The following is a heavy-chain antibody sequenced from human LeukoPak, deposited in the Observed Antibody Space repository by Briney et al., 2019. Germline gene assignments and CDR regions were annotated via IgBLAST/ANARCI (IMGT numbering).Heavy chain of an antibody. CDR3: AREHVSQSFDY. V-gene: IGHV3-53*01. CDR1: GFTVSSNY. CDR2: IYSGGST. J-gene: IGHJ4*02. Sequence: GGSLRLSCAASGFTVSSNYMSWVRQAPGKGLEWVSVIYSGGSTYYADSVKGRFTISRDNSKNTLYLQMNSLRAEDTAVYYCAREHVSQSFDYWGQGTLVTVSS.